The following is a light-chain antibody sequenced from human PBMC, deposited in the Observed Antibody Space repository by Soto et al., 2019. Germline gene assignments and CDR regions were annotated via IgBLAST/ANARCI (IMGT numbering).Light chain of an antibody. CDR2: GAS. V-gene: IGKV3-20*01. Sequence: VITQSPATLSVSPGERATLSCRASQSVSSNLAWYQQKPGQAPRLLIYGASSRATGIPDRFSGSGSGTDFTLTISRLEPEDFAVYYCQQYGSSSWTFGQGTKV. CDR1: QSVSSN. J-gene: IGKJ1*01. CDR3: QQYGSSSWT.